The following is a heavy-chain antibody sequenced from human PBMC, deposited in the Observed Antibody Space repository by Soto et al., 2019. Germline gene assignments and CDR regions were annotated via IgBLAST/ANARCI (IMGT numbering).Heavy chain of an antibody. V-gene: IGHV4-39*02. CDR1: GGSISSSSYY. CDR2: IYYSWST. Sequence: QLQLQESGPGLVKPSETLSLTCTFSGGSISSSSYYWGWIRQPPGKGLEWIGSIYYSWSTYYNPSLKSRVTIYVDTYKNQFSLKLSSVTAADTAVYYCAREDRETTMVRGVMFDYWGQGTLVTVSS. J-gene: IGHJ4*02. CDR3: AREDRETTMVRGVMFDY. D-gene: IGHD3-10*01.